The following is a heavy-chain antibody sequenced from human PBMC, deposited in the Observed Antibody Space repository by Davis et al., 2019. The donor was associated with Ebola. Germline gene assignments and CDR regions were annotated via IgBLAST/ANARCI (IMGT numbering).Heavy chain of an antibody. Sequence: SVKVSCKASGFTFTSSAVQWVRQARGQRLEWIGWIVVGSGNTNYAQKFQERVTITRDMSTSTAYMELSSLRSEDTAVYYCARGWDGDYGYFDYWGQGTLVTVSS. V-gene: IGHV1-58*01. CDR1: GFTFTSSA. CDR2: IVVGSGNT. D-gene: IGHD4-17*01. CDR3: ARGWDGDYGYFDY. J-gene: IGHJ4*02.